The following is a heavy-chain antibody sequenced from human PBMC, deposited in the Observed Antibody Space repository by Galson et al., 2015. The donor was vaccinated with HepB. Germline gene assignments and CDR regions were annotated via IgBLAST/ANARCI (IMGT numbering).Heavy chain of an antibody. CDR2: IYHSGTT. CDR1: GYSISSGYY. D-gene: IGHD6-19*01. CDR3: ARAYISGWSTDY. V-gene: IGHV4-38-2*02. J-gene: IGHJ4*02. Sequence: SEILSLTCTVSGYSISSGYYWGWIRQPPGKGLEWIGTIYHSGTTYYNPSLKSRVTILVDTSKNQFSLKLNPVTAADTAVYYCARAYISGWSTDYWGQGTLVTVSS.